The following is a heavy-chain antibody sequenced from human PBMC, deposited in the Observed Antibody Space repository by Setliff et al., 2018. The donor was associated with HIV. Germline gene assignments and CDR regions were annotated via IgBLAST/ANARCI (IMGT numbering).Heavy chain of an antibody. J-gene: IGHJ5*02. Sequence: AGGSLRLSCAASGFNFNNHAMHWVRQAPGKGPECVAVISDDGSAKYYGDSVKGRFTISRDNSKDTLYLDLNSLRSEDTAVYYCVRDDSNGPNSLDPWGQGTQVTVSS. CDR3: VRDDSNGPNSLDP. CDR2: ISDDGSAK. D-gene: IGHD2-8*01. CDR1: GFNFNNHA. V-gene: IGHV3-30*04.